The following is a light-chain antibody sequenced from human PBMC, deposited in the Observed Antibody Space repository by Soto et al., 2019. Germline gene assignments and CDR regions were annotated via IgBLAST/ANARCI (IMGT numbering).Light chain of an antibody. J-gene: IGLJ1*01. V-gene: IGLV1-40*01. CDR1: SSNIGAGYD. CDR2: GNS. Sequence: QSVLTQPPSVSGAPGQRVTISCTGSSSNIGAGYDVNWYQQLPGAAPKFLIYGNSNRPSGVPDRFSGSKSGTSASLAITGLQDEDEADYYCQSYDSGVSGYVFGTGTKVTVL. CDR3: QSYDSGVSGYV.